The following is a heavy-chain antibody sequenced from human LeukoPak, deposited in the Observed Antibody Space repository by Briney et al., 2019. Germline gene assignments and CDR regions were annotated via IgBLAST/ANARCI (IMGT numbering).Heavy chain of an antibody. CDR3: AREGRENIAIGVD. D-gene: IGHD3-16*02. CDR2: ISHSGSP. Sequence: SETLSLTCTVSGYSISSGYYWGWFRPTPGGGLEWIASISHSGSPYYNPSLKRRVTISEDLSRNVFSLTLNSVTAADAAVDYCAREGRENIAIGVDWGQGALVTVSS. J-gene: IGHJ4*02. V-gene: IGHV4-38-2*02. CDR1: GYSISSGYY.